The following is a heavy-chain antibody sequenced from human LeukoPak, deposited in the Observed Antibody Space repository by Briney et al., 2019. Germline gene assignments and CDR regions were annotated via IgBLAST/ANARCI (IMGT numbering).Heavy chain of an antibody. D-gene: IGHD4-17*01. CDR2: IYYSGST. Sequence: PSETLSLTCTVSGGSISSGSYYWGWIRQPPGKGLEWIGYIYYSGSTNYNPSLKSRVTISVDTSKNQFSLKLSSVTAADTAVYYCARGSTVTTIAYYYYYMDVWGKGTTVTISS. CDR1: GGSISSGSYY. V-gene: IGHV4-61*01. J-gene: IGHJ6*03. CDR3: ARGSTVTTIAYYYYYMDV.